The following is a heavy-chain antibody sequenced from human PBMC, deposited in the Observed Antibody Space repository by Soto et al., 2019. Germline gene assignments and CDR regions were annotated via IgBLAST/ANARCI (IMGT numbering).Heavy chain of an antibody. CDR3: KRGGYSGWSFDS. CDR2: IGTSGDT. Sequence: GGSLRLSCAASGFTFSSFDMHWVRQATGKGLEWVSRIGTSGDTQYPGSVRGRFTISRDNADNSLYLQMNSLRAEDTAVYYCKRGGYSGWSFDSWGQGIPVTVSS. V-gene: IGHV3-13*01. J-gene: IGHJ4*02. CDR1: GFTFSSFD. D-gene: IGHD6-19*01.